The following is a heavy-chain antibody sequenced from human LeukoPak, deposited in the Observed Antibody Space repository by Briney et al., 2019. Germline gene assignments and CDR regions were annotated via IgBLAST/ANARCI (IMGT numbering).Heavy chain of an antibody. CDR3: AELGITTIGGV. CDR2: IYSGGST. V-gene: IGHV3-53*01. D-gene: IGHD3-10*02. Sequence: GGSLRLSCAASGFTVSSNYMSWVRQAPGKGLEWVSVIYSGGSTYYAVSVKGRFTISRDNAKNSLYLQMNSLRAEDTAVYYCAELGITTIGGVWGKGTTVTISS. CDR1: GFTVSSNY. J-gene: IGHJ6*04.